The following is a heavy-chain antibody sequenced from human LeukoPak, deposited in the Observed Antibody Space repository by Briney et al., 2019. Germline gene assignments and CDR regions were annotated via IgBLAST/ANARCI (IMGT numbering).Heavy chain of an antibody. CDR1: GFTFSSYS. J-gene: IGHJ6*03. CDR3: ARESLGYCSGSTCYYFYMDF. D-gene: IGHD2-15*01. Sequence: GGSLRLSCAASGFTFSSYSMNGARRAPGKGLEGLSYIMGSSSTIYYADSVKGRFTISRDNAKNSLYLQMDSLRAEDTAVYYCARESLGYCSGSTCYYFYMDFWGKGTTVTVSS. V-gene: IGHV3-48*04. CDR2: IMGSSSTI.